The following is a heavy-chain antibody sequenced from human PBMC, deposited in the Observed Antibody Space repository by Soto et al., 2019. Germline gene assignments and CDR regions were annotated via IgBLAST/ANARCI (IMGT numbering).Heavy chain of an antibody. D-gene: IGHD6-13*01. CDR3: ARQGRAAGGTAYYSGMDV. CDR1: GGSISSSSYY. Sequence: PSETLSLTCTVSGGSISSSSYYWGWIRQPPGKGLEGIGSIDYSGSTYDHPSLKSRVTISGDTGKNQFSLELSSVTAADTPGYSCARQGRAAGGTAYYSGMDVWGQGTTVTVSS. CDR2: IDYSGST. J-gene: IGHJ6*02. V-gene: IGHV4-39*01.